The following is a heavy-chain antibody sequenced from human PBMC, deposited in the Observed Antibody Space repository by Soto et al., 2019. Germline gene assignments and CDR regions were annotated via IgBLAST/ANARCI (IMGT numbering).Heavy chain of an antibody. Sequence: ASVKVSCKASGYTFTSYYMHWVRQAPGQGLEWMGIINPSGGSTSYAQKFQGRVTMTRDTSTSTVYMELSSLRSEDTAVYYCARDLGTAMAPDAFDIWGQGTMVT. CDR2: INPSGGST. V-gene: IGHV1-46*01. CDR3: ARDLGTAMAPDAFDI. J-gene: IGHJ3*02. CDR1: GYTFTSYY. D-gene: IGHD5-18*01.